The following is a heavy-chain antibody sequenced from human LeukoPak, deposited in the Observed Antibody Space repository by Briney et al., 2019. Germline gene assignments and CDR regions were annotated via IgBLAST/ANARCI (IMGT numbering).Heavy chain of an antibody. V-gene: IGHV4-39*07. Sequence: SETLSLTCTVSGGSISSSSYYWGWIRQPPGKGLEWIASIYHSGSTYYNPSLQSRVTISVDTSKNQFSLKLSSVTAADTAVYYCASNLYSSGWYTDYWGQGTLVTVSS. CDR3: ASNLYSSGWYTDY. CDR2: IYHSGST. D-gene: IGHD6-19*01. J-gene: IGHJ4*02. CDR1: GGSISSSSYY.